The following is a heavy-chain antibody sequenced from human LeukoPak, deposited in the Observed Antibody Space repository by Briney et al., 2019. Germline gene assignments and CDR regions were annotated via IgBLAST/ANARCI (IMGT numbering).Heavy chain of an antibody. J-gene: IGHJ4*02. CDR1: GGSISSSSYY. Sequence: PSETLSLTCTVSGGSISSSSYYWGWIRQPPGKGLEWIGSIYYSGSTNYSPSLKTRVTISVDTSKKQFSLKLTSVTTADTAVYYCARGVDYFDYWGQGTLVTVSS. V-gene: IGHV4-39*07. CDR2: IYYSGST. CDR3: ARGVDYFDY.